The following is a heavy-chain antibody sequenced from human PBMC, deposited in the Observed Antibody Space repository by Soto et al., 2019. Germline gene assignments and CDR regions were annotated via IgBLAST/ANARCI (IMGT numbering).Heavy chain of an antibody. CDR3: ARANMASRGYYYGMDV. D-gene: IGHD2-8*01. V-gene: IGHV3-48*02. CDR2: ISSSSSTI. CDR1: GFTFSSYS. J-gene: IGHJ6*02. Sequence: VGSLRLSCAASGFTFSSYSMNWVRQAPGKGLEWVSYISSSSSTIYYADSVKGRFTISRDNAKNSLYLQMNSLRDEDTAVYYCARANMASRGYYYGMDVWGQGTTVTVSS.